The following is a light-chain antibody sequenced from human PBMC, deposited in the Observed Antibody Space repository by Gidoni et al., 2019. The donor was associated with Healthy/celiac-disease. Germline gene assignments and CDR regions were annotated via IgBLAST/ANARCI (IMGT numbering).Light chain of an antibody. CDR1: QSISSY. CDR2: AAS. Sequence: IQMTQPPSSLSASVGDRVTIPCRASQSISSYLTWYQQKPGQAPKLLIYAASSLQSGVPSRFSGSGSGTDFTLTISSLQPEDFATYYCQQNYSTPPFTFGQGTKLEIK. CDR3: QQNYSTPPFT. V-gene: IGKV1-39*01. J-gene: IGKJ2*01.